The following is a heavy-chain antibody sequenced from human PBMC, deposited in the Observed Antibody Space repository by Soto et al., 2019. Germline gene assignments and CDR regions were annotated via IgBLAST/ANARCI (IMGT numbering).Heavy chain of an antibody. V-gene: IGHV1-8*01. CDR1: GYTFTSYD. CDR2: MNPNSGNT. D-gene: IGHD2-2*01. J-gene: IGHJ4*02. CDR3: ARDGVVVPAAMESFDY. Sequence: ASVKVSCKASGYTFTSYDINWVRQATGQGLEWVGWMNPNSGNTGYAQKFQGRVTMTRNTSMSTAYMELGSLRSEDTAVYYCARDGVVVPAAMESFDYRGQGTQVTVSS.